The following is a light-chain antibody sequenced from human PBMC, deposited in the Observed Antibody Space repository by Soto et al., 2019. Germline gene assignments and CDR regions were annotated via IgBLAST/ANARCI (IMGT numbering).Light chain of an antibody. CDR3: HQYNDWPRGT. CDR1: QSISSY. Sequence: EIVMTQSPATLSVSPGERATLSCRASQSISSYLAWYQQKPGQAPRLLIYGASTRATDVPARFSGGGSGTEFTLTINRLQSEDVAVYYCHQYNDWPRGTFGQGTKVEVK. V-gene: IGKV3-15*01. CDR2: GAS. J-gene: IGKJ1*01.